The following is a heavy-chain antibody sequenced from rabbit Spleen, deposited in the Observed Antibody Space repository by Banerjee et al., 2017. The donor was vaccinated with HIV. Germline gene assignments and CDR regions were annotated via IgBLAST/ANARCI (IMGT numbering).Heavy chain of an antibody. CDR3: ARDSGTSFSTYGMDL. CDR2: IYAGGSGNT. Sequence: QSLEESGGGLVKPGASLTLTCKASGFSLNSGYDMCWVRQAPGKGLEWIACIYAGGSGNTYSATWAKGRFTISKASSTTVTLQMTSLTVADTATYFCARDSGTSFSTYGMDLWGPGHPRHRL. CDR1: GFSLNSGYD. J-gene: IGHJ6*01. V-gene: IGHV1S40*01. D-gene: IGHD8-1*01.